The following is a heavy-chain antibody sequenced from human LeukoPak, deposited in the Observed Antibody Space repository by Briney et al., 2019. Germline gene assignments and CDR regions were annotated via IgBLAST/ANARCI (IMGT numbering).Heavy chain of an antibody. J-gene: IGHJ4*02. V-gene: IGHV3-48*03. CDR3: AREGCSSNSCSYYFDY. D-gene: IGHD2-2*01. CDR2: IASSGSNI. CDR1: GFTFSNYE. Sequence: GGSLRLSCAASGFTFSNYEMNWVRQAPGKGLEWVSYIASSGSNIYYANSVKGRFTISRDNARNSLYLQMNSLRAEDTAVYYCAREGCSSNSCSYYFDYWGQGTLVTVSS.